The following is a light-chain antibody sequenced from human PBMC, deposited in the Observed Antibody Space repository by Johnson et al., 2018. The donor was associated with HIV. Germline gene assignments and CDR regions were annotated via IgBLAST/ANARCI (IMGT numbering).Light chain of an antibody. V-gene: IGLV1-51*01. Sequence: SVLTQPPSVSAAPGQKVTISCSGSSSNIGNNYVSWYQQLPGTAPKLLIYDNNKRPSGIPDRFSGSKSGTSATLGITGLQTGDEADYYCGTWDSSLSVYVFGTGNKVTVL. CDR2: DNN. J-gene: IGLJ1*01. CDR3: GTWDSSLSVYV. CDR1: SSNIGNNY.